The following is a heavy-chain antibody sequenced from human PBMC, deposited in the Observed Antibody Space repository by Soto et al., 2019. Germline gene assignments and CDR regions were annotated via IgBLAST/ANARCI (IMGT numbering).Heavy chain of an antibody. CDR1: GGSISSYY. V-gene: IGHV4-59*01. D-gene: IGHD3-10*01. Sequence: SETLPLTCTVSGGSISSYYWSWIRQPPGKGLEWIGYIYYSGSTNYNPSLKSRVTISVDTSKNQFSLKLSSVTAADTAVYYCARNRVVRGVIIYFDYWGQGTLVTVSS. J-gene: IGHJ4*02. CDR2: IYYSGST. CDR3: ARNRVVRGVIIYFDY.